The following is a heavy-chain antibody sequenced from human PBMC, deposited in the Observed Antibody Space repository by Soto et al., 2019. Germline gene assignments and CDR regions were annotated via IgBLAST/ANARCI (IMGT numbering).Heavy chain of an antibody. J-gene: IGHJ4*02. D-gene: IGHD3-9*01. V-gene: IGHV3-11*01. Sequence: QVQLVESGGGLVKPGGSLRLSCAASGFTFSDYYMSWIRQAPGQGLEWVSYISSSGSTIYYADSVKGRFTISGDNVKNAVYVQMKGGRAEDTAVYYCARGNVLRYFDWPRIFDYWGQGTLVTVSS. CDR2: ISSSGSTI. CDR1: GFTFSDYY. CDR3: ARGNVLRYFDWPRIFDY.